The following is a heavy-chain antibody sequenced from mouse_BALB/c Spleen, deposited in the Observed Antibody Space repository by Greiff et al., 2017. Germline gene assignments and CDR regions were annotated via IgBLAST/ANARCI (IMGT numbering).Heavy chain of an antibody. Sequence: VQLQQSGTVLARPGASVKMSCKASGYSFTSYWMHWVKQRPGQGLEWIGAIYPGNSDTSYNQKFKGKAKLTAVTSASTAYMELSSLTNEDSAVYYCTKATGNYFDYWGQGTTLTVSS. CDR2: IYPGNSDT. J-gene: IGHJ2*01. V-gene: IGHV1-5*01. CDR3: TKATGNYFDY. CDR1: GYSFTSYW.